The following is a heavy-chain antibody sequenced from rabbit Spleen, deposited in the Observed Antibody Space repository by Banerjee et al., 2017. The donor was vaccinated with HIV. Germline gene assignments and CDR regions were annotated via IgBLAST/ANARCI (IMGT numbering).Heavy chain of an antibody. CDR1: GFSFSSSAY. CDR2: IYTGDDNP. J-gene: IGHJ2*01. CDR3: ARGLAFDP. V-gene: IGHV1S45*01. Sequence: EQMEESGGDLVKPEGSLTLTCTASGFSFSSSAYMCWVRQAPGKGLEWIGCIYTGDDNPYYATWAKGRFTISKTSSPTVTLQMTSLTAADTATYFCARGLAFDPWGPGTLVTVS.